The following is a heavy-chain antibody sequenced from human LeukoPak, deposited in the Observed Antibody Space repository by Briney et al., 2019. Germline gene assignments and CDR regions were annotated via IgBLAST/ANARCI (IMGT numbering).Heavy chain of an antibody. D-gene: IGHD3-22*01. CDR3: ARAPSEVGGYYPEYFRH. Sequence: GGSLRLSCAASGFTFSRYCMHWVRQAPGKGLVWVSRIRSDGKTNYADSVKGRFTISRDNAKNTVSLQMDSQRAEDTGVYYCARAPSEVGGYYPEYFRHWGQGTLVTVSS. V-gene: IGHV3-74*01. CDR2: IRSDGKT. J-gene: IGHJ1*01. CDR1: GFTFSRYC.